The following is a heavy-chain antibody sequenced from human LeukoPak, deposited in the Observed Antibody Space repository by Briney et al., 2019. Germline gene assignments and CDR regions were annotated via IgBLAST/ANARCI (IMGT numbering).Heavy chain of an antibody. CDR2: ISGSGGST. D-gene: IGHD6-13*01. Sequence: GGSLRLSCAASGFTFSSYAMSWVRQAPGKGLEWVSAISGSGGSTYYADSVKGRFTTSRDNSKNTLYLQMNSLRAEDTAVYYCAKDIHSSSWYYFDYWGQGTLVTVSS. CDR3: AKDIHSSSWYYFDY. CDR1: GFTFSSYA. J-gene: IGHJ4*02. V-gene: IGHV3-23*01.